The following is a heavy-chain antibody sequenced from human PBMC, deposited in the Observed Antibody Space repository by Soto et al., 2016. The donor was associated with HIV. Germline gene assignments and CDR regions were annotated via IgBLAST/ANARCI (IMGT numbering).Heavy chain of an antibody. CDR3: ARLGYDQFYFDY. Sequence: QVELQESGPRLVKPSETLSLSCSVSGYSIRTGYYWGWLRQSPGKGLECIGKIFRNGSTNYNPALKSRVSMTVDTSMNQFSLTLNSVTAADMAVYYCARLGYDQFYFDYWGQGILVTVSS. J-gene: IGHJ4*02. D-gene: IGHD5-12*01. CDR1: GYSIRTGYY. V-gene: IGHV4-38-2*01. CDR2: IFRNGST.